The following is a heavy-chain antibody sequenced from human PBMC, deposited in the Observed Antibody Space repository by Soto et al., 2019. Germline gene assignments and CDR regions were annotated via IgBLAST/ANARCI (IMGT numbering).Heavy chain of an antibody. Sequence: PGGSLRLSCAASGFTFDDYAMHWVRQAPGKGLEWVSGISWNSGSIGYADSVKGRFTISRDNAKNSLYLQMNSLRAEDTALYYCAKDGTAVAGFFDYWGQGTLVTVSS. D-gene: IGHD6-19*01. CDR1: GFTFDDYA. V-gene: IGHV3-9*01. CDR2: ISWNSGSI. J-gene: IGHJ4*02. CDR3: AKDGTAVAGFFDY.